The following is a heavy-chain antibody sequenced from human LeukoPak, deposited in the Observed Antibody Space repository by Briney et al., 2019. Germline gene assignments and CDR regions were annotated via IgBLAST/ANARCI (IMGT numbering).Heavy chain of an antibody. V-gene: IGHV4-59*01. CDR2: IYYSGST. CDR1: GGSISSYY. Sequence: SETLSLTCTVSGGSISSYYWSWIRQPPGKGLEWIGYIYYSGSTNYNPSLKSRVTISVDTSKNQFSLKLSSVTAADTAVYYCARGVLLWFGELYYFDYWGQGTLVTVSS. J-gene: IGHJ4*02. D-gene: IGHD3-10*01. CDR3: ARGVLLWFGELYYFDY.